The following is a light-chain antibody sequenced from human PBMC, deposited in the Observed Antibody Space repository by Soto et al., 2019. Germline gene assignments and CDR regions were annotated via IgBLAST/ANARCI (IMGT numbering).Light chain of an antibody. CDR3: SSYAGSNNRYV. V-gene: IGLV2-8*01. CDR1: SSDIGGYNF. CDR2: EVT. Sequence: QSVLTQPPSASGSPGQSVAISCTGSSSDIGGYNFVSWYQQHPGKAPKLMIYEVTKRPSGVPDRFSGSKSGNTASLTVSGLQAEDEADYYCSSYAGSNNRYVFGTGTNLTVL. J-gene: IGLJ1*01.